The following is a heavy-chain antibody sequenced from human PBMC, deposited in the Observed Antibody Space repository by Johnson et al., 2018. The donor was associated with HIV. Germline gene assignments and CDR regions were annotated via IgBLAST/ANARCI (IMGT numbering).Heavy chain of an antibody. D-gene: IGHD6-13*01. V-gene: IGHV3-20*04. J-gene: IGHJ3*02. Sequence: VQLVESGGGVVRPGGSLRLSCEASGFIFDDYGMSWVRQAPGKGLEWVSVIYSGGNTYYADSVKGRFTISRDNSKHTLYLQMNSLRAEDTALYFCARGKGAAVGLDAFDILGQGTVVTVSS. CDR1: GFIFDDYG. CDR3: ARGKGAAVGLDAFDI. CDR2: IYSGGNT.